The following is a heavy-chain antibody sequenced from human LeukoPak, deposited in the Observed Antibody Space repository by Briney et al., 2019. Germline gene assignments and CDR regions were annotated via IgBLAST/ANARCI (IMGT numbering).Heavy chain of an antibody. CDR3: ATQSSRFGELNPVNFDY. D-gene: IGHD3-10*01. J-gene: IGHJ4*02. CDR2: IKSKTADRTK. Sequence: GGSLRLSCAASGFTFSNACMSWVRQAPGKGLEWVGRIKSKTADRTKDYAAPVKGRFTISRDDSKNTLYLQMNSLKTESTAVYYCATQSSRFGELNPVNFDYWGQGTLVTVSS. V-gene: IGHV3-15*01. CDR1: GFTFSNAC.